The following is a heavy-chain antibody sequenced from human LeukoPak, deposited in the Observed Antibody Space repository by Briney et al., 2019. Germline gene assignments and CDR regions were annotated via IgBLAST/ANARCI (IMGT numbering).Heavy chain of an antibody. V-gene: IGHV1-2*06. J-gene: IGHJ3*02. CDR1: GYTFTGYY. CDR3: AGEDNSSGYRPFDI. CDR2: INPNNGGT. Sequence: ASVTVSCTASGYTFTGYYIHWVRQAPGQGIDWMGRINPNNGGTNYAQKFQGRVTMTRDMSMSTAYMELSRLRSDDTAVYYCAGEDNSSGYRPFDIWGQGTMVTVPS. D-gene: IGHD3-22*01.